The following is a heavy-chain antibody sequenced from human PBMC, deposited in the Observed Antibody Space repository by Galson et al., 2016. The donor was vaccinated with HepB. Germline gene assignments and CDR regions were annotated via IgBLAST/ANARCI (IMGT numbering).Heavy chain of an antibody. CDR2: LTSYTEGGIT. Sequence: SLRLSCAASGLTFSNAWMSWVRQAPGKGLEWVGRLTSYTEGGITEYAAPVKGRFTITRHDSKNTLYLQMNSLKTEDTDDYYCTTESVRWSHWGQGTLVTVSS. CDR1: GLTFSNAW. D-gene: IGHD4-23*01. J-gene: IGHJ1*01. V-gene: IGHV3-15*01. CDR3: TTESVRWSH.